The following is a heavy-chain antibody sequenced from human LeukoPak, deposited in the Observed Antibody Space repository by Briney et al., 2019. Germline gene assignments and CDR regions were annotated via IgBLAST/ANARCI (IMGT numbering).Heavy chain of an antibody. CDR3: ARARRGVEMATIFDY. CDR2: ISAYNGNT. V-gene: IGHV1-18*01. CDR1: GYTFTSYG. Sequence: ASVKVSCKTSGYTFTSYGISWVRQAPGQGLEWMGWISAYNGNTKYAQILQGRVTMTTDTSTSTAYMELRSLRSDDTAKYYCARARRGVEMATIFDYRGQETLVTVSS. J-gene: IGHJ4*02. D-gene: IGHD5-24*01.